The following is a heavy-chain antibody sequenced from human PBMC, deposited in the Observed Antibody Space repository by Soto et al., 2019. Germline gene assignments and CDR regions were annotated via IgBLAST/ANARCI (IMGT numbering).Heavy chain of an antibody. CDR3: ATIAVGGTFYFDY. CDR1: GFTFNKYW. V-gene: IGHV3-7*03. J-gene: IGHJ4*02. D-gene: IGHD6-19*01. CDR2: IKKDGSEK. Sequence: PGGSLRLSCAASGFTFNKYWMSWVRQAPEKGLEWVANIKKDGSEKYYVDSVKGRFTISRDNAKNSLYLQMNSLRPEDTAVYYWATIAVGGTFYFDYWGQGTLVTVSS.